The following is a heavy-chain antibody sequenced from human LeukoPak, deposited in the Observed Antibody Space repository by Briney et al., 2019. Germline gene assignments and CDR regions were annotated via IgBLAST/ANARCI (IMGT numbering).Heavy chain of an antibody. V-gene: IGHV1-24*01. Sequence: ASVKVSCKVSGDSLTDLNIQWVRQAPGKGLECLGGFDPEQAKTIYAQNFQGRVTMTEDASTDTAYMELNSLKSEDTAAYYCATRGGDFWSGFENWGQGTLVTVSS. J-gene: IGHJ4*02. CDR2: FDPEQAKT. D-gene: IGHD3-3*01. CDR3: ATRGGDFWSGFEN. CDR1: GDSLTDLN.